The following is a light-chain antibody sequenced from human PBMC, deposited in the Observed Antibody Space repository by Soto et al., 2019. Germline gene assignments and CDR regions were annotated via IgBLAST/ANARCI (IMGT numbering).Light chain of an antibody. J-gene: IGKJ1*01. CDR2: AAS. CDR3: QQSYSTHQT. CDR1: QSISSY. V-gene: IGKV1-39*01. Sequence: DIQMTQSPSSLSASVGDRVTITCRASQSISSYLNWYQQKPGKAPKLLIYAASSLQSGVPPRFSGSGSGTDFTLTIISLQPEDFATYYCQQSYSTHQTFVQGNKVEIK.